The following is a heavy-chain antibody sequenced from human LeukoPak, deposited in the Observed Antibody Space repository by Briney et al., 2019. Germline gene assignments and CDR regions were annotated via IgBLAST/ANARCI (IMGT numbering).Heavy chain of an antibody. Sequence: SETLSLTCTVSGGSISSGSYYWSWIRQPAGKGLEWIGRIYTSGSTNYNPSLKSRVTISLDTSTNQFSLKLNSVTAADTAVYYCARDRALGSGKYYFDYWGQGTPVTVSS. CDR2: IYTSGST. D-gene: IGHD3-16*01. V-gene: IGHV4-61*02. J-gene: IGHJ4*02. CDR3: ARDRALGSGKYYFDY. CDR1: GGSISSGSYY.